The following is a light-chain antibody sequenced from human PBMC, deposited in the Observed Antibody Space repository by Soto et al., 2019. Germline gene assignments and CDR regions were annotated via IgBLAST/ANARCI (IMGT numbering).Light chain of an antibody. V-gene: IGKV1-39*01. CDR1: QSISTY. CDR3: QQSYNTPLT. Sequence: DIPMTQSPSSLSASVGDRVTITCRASQSISTYLNWYQQKPGKAPNFLIFAASSLQSGVPSRFTGSGSGTDFTLTISSLQPEDVATYYCQQSYNTPLTFGGGTKVEI. CDR2: AAS. J-gene: IGKJ4*01.